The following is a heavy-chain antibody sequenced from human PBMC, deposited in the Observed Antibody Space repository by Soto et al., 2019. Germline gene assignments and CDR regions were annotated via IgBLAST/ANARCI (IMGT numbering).Heavy chain of an antibody. CDR1: GGTFSSYT. CDR2: IIHILGIA. J-gene: IGHJ4*02. V-gene: IGHV1-69*02. D-gene: IGHD4-17*01. Sequence: QVQLVQSGAEVKKPGSSVKVSCKASGGTFSSYTISWVRQAPGQGLEWMGRIIHILGIANYAQKFQGRVTITADKSTSTAYMELSSLRTEDTAVYYCAQLRNYGDYGGPYFDYWGQGTLVTVSS. CDR3: AQLRNYGDYGGPYFDY.